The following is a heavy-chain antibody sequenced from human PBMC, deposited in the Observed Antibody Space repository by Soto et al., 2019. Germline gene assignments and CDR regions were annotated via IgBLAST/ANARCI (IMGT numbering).Heavy chain of an antibody. D-gene: IGHD3-10*01. J-gene: IGHJ6*02. CDR1: GGSFSGYY. CDR2: INHSGST. CDR3: ARLRWYYYGSGSYYNVYYYYGMDV. Sequence: SETLSLTSAVYGGSFSGYYWSWIRQPPGKGLEWVGEINHSGSTNYNPSLKSRVTISVDTSKNQFSLKLSSVTAADTAVYYCARLRWYYYGSGSYYNVYYYYGMDVWGQGTTVTVSS. V-gene: IGHV4-34*01.